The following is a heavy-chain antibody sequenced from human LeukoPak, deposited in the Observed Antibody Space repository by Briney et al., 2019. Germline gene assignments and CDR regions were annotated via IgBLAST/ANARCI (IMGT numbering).Heavy chain of an antibody. CDR1: GFTFSTYG. V-gene: IGHV3-33*01. CDR2: MWSDGATK. CDR3: ARDGHSSGYYYVFDF. Sequence: GGSLRLSCAASGFTFSTYGMHWVRQAPGKGLEWVAVMWSDGATKYYSGSVKGRFTISRDIGENTLYLQMNSLRAEDTAIYYCARDGHSSGYYYVFDFWGQGPLVTVSS. D-gene: IGHD3-22*01. J-gene: IGHJ4*02.